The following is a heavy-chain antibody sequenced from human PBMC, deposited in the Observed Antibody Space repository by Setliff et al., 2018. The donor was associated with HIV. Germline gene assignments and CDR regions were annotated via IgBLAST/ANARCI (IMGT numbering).Heavy chain of an antibody. Sequence: ASVKVSCKASGHTFTNIDVHWLRRATGQGLEWMGWMNPNSGVSGYGQKFHGRVTMTRDTSVSTVYMELTSLTSDDTGVYYCASGKGVGGVVITGGLDVWGKGTTVTVS. CDR3: ASGKGVGGVVITGGLDV. V-gene: IGHV1-8*01. CDR2: MNPNSGVS. D-gene: IGHD3-10*01. J-gene: IGHJ6*03. CDR1: GHTFTNID.